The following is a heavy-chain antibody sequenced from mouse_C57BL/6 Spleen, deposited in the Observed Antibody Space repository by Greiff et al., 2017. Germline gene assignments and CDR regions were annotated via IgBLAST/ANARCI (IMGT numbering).Heavy chain of an antibody. V-gene: IGHV1-80*01. CDR2: IYPGDGDT. Sequence: VQLQQSGAELVKPGASVKISCKASGYAFSSYWMNWVKQRPGQGLEWIGQIYPGDGDTNYNGKFKGKATLTADKSSSTAYIQLSSLTSEDSAVYFCARLSTWYFDVWGTGTTVTVSS. CDR1: GYAFSSYW. J-gene: IGHJ1*03. D-gene: IGHD2-1*01. CDR3: ARLSTWYFDV.